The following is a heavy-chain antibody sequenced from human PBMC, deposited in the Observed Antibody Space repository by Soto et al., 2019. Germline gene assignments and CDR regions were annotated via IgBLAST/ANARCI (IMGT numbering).Heavy chain of an antibody. CDR2: ISGSGGST. J-gene: IGHJ4*02. V-gene: IGHV3-23*01. Sequence: EVQLLESGGGLVQPGGSLRLSCAASGFTFSSYAMSWVRQAPGKGLEWVSAISGSGGSTYYADSVKGRFTISRDNSKNTLYLQMNSLRAEDTAVYYCVKDRGGYYDFWSGYSYYFDYWGQGTLVTVSS. CDR1: GFTFSSYA. CDR3: VKDRGGYYDFWSGYSYYFDY. D-gene: IGHD3-3*01.